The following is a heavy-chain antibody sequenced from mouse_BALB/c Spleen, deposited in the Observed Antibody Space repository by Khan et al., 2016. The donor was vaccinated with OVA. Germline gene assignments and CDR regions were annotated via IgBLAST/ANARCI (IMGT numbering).Heavy chain of an antibody. Sequence: QLQESGPGLVKPSQSLSLTCTVTGYSITSGYGWNWIRQFPGNKLEWMGYISYSGSTNYNPSLKSRISITRDTSKNQFFLQLNSVTTEDKATXYCARTARIKYWGQGTTLTVSS. CDR1: GYSITSGYG. V-gene: IGHV3-2*02. CDR2: ISYSGST. J-gene: IGHJ2*01. D-gene: IGHD1-2*01. CDR3: ARTARIKY.